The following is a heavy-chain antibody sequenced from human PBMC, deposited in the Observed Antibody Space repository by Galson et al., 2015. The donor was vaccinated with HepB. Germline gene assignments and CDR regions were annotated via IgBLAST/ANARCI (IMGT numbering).Heavy chain of an antibody. J-gene: IGHJ4*02. V-gene: IGHV3-30*18. CDR1: GFTFSSYG. D-gene: IGHD3-9*01. Sequence: SLRLSCAASGFTFSSYGMHWVRQAPGKGLEWVAVISYDGSNKYYADSVKGRFTISRDNSKNTLYLQMNSLRAEDTAVYYCAKGGTDETAYYDILTGSQDLPYWGQGTLVTVSS. CDR2: ISYDGSNK. CDR3: AKGGTDETAYYDILTGSQDLPY.